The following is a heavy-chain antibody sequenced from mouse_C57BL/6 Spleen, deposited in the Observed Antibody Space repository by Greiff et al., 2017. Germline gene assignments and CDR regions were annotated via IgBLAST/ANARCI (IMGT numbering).Heavy chain of an antibody. V-gene: IGHV1-4*01. J-gene: IGHJ1*03. Sequence: QVQLQQSGAELARPGASVKMSCKASGYTFTSYTMHWVKQRPGQGLEWIGNIHPCSGDTKYNQKFKGKATLTADKSSSTAYMQQSSLTSEDSAGYYCARKPHCYYPAGYFDVWGTGTTLTVSS. CDR1: GYTFTSYT. CDR3: ARKPHCYYPAGYFDV. CDR2: IHPCSGDT. D-gene: IGHD2-3*01.